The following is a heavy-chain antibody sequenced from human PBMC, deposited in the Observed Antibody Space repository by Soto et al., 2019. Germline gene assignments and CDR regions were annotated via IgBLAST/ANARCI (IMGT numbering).Heavy chain of an antibody. J-gene: IGHJ5*02. CDR3: ARIVVVVPAAIPWLDP. V-gene: IGHV5-51*01. Sequence: GESLKISCKGSGYSFTSYWIGWVRQMPGKGLEWMGIIYPGDSDTRYSPSFQGQVTISADKSISTAYLQWSSLKASDTAMYYCARIVVVVPAAIPWLDPWGQGTLVTVSS. CDR2: IYPGDSDT. CDR1: GYSFTSYW. D-gene: IGHD2-2*02.